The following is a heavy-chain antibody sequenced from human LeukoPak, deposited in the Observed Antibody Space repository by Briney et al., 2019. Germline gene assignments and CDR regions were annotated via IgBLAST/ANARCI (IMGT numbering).Heavy chain of an antibody. J-gene: IGHJ4*02. Sequence: GGSLRLSCAASGFTFSSYGMHWVRQAPGKGLEWVAVIWYDGTNKYYADSVKGRFTISRDNSKNTLYLQMNSLRAEDTAVYYCAKDRSGGEADDYWGQGTLVTVSS. V-gene: IGHV3-33*06. CDR2: IWYDGTNK. CDR3: AKDRSGGEADDY. D-gene: IGHD2-21*01. CDR1: GFTFSSYG.